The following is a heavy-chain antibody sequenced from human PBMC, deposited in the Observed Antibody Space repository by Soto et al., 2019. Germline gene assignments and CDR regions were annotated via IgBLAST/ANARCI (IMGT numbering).Heavy chain of an antibody. Sequence: GASVKVSCKASGGTFSSYAISWVRQAPGQGLEWMGGIIPIFGTANYAQKFQGRVTITADESTSTAYMELSSLRSEDTAVYYCARVQWYCSGGSCYSAYYYGMDVWGQGTTVTVSS. CDR2: IIPIFGTA. CDR1: GGTFSSYA. V-gene: IGHV1-69*13. J-gene: IGHJ6*01. CDR3: ARVQWYCSGGSCYSAYYYGMDV. D-gene: IGHD2-15*01.